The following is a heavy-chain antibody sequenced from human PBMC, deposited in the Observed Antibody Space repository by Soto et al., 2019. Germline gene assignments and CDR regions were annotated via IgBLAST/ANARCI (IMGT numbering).Heavy chain of an antibody. CDR1: GFTFTSSA. V-gene: IGHV1-58*02. CDR3: AAALAPRSTTLDY. D-gene: IGHD1-26*01. J-gene: IGHJ4*02. CDR2: IVVGSGNT. Sequence: SVKVSCKASGFTFTSSAMQWVRQARGQRLEWIGWIVVGSGNTNYAQKFQERVTITRDMSTSTAYMELSSLRSEDTAVYYCAAALAPRSTTLDYWGQGPLVTVSS.